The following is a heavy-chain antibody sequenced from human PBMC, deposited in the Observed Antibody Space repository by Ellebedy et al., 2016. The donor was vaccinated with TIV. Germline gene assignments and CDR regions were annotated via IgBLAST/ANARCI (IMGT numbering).Heavy chain of an antibody. V-gene: IGHV3-30*03. J-gene: IGHJ2*01. CDR3: ARGGQWLVRVYWYFDL. D-gene: IGHD6-19*01. CDR1: GFTFSSYG. Sequence: GESLKISCAASGFTFSSYGMHWVRQAPGKGLEWVAVISYDGSNKYYADSVKGRFTISRDNSKNTLYLQMNSLRAEDTAVYYCARGGQWLVRVYWYFDLWGRGTLVTVSS. CDR2: ISYDGSNK.